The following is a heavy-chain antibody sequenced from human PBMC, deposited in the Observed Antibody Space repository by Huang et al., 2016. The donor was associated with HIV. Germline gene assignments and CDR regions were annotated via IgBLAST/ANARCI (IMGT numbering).Heavy chain of an antibody. CDR1: GGSITSSNHY. Sequence: QLHLQQSGPGLVRPSETLSLICTVSGGSITSSNHYWGWIRQTPGKGLGWIGNFYYCFYSYYTPSLNNRVPISIDTSKSQVSLRLSSGIATGTAVYYCASGEYGKNAYDIWGQGTVVTVSA. CDR3: ASGEYGKNAYDI. CDR2: FYYCFYS. D-gene: IGHD2-2*01. V-gene: IGHV4-39*01. J-gene: IGHJ3*02.